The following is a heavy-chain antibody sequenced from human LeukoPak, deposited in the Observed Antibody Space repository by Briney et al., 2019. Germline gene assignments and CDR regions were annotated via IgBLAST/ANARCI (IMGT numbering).Heavy chain of an antibody. J-gene: IGHJ6*03. CDR2: ISGSGGSA. CDR3: AKCVILTGRYMDV. D-gene: IGHD3-9*01. Sequence: GGTLRLSCAASGFTFSTYGMSWVRQAPGKGLEWVSAISGSGGSAYYADSVKGRFTISRDNSKNTLYLQMNSLRAEDTAVYYCAKCVILTGRYMDVWGKGTTVTISS. V-gene: IGHV3-23*01. CDR1: GFTFSTYG.